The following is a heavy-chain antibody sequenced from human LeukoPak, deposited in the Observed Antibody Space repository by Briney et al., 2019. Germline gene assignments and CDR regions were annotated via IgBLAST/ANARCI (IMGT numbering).Heavy chain of an antibody. J-gene: IGHJ4*02. Sequence: ASVKVSCKASGYTLTSYDINWVRQATGQGLEWMGWMNPNSGNTGYARKFQGRVTMTRNTSISTAYMELSSLRSEDTAVYYCARAPAMRSSSWTPRDYWGQGTLVTVSS. CDR2: MNPNSGNT. CDR3: ARAPAMRSSSWTPRDY. CDR1: GYTLTSYD. D-gene: IGHD6-13*01. V-gene: IGHV1-8*01.